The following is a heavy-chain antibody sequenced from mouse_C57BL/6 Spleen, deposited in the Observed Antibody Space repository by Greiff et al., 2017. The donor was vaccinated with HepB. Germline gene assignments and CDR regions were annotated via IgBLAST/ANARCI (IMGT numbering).Heavy chain of an antibody. CDR3: ARAWGDRYFDV. Sequence: EVQRVESGPELVKPGASVKISCKASGYSFTGYYMNWVKQSPEKSLEWIGEINPSTGGTTYNQKFKAKATLTVDKSSSTAYMQLKSLTSEDSAVYYCARAWGDRYFDVWGTGTTVTVSS. CDR1: GYSFTGYY. CDR2: INPSTGGT. V-gene: IGHV1-42*01. J-gene: IGHJ1*03. D-gene: IGHD3-3*01.